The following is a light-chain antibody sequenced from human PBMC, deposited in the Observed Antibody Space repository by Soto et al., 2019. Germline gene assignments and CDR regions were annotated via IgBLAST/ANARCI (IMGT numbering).Light chain of an antibody. CDR2: EVN. J-gene: IGLJ2*01. Sequence: QSVLTQPASVSGSPGQSITISCTETSSDVGGYNYVSWYQQYPGKAPKLMIYEVNNRPSGVSNRFSGSKSGNTASLTISGLQAEDEGDYYGSSYTSTTTPHVLFGGGTKLTVL. CDR1: SSDVGGYNY. CDR3: SSYTSTTTPHVL. V-gene: IGLV2-14*01.